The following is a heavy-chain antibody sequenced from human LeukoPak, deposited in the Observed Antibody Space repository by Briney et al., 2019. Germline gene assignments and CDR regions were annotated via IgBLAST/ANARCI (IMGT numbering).Heavy chain of an antibody. Sequence: SETLSLTCTVSGDSISSTSYYRGWVRQPPGKGLEWIGSIFYSGSTYYNPSLKSRVTISVDTSKNRFSLKLSSVTAADTAVYYCARDYYDSSGYYSGLDYWGQGTLVTVSS. CDR3: ARDYYDSSGYYSGLDY. V-gene: IGHV4-39*07. J-gene: IGHJ4*02. D-gene: IGHD3-22*01. CDR2: IFYSGST. CDR1: GDSISSTSYY.